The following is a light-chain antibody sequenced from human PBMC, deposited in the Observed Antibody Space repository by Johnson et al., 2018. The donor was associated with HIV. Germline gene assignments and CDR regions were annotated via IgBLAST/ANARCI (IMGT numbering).Light chain of an antibody. Sequence: QSVLTQPPSVSAAPGQKVTISCSGSSSNIGNNYVSWYRQLPGTAPKLLIYENTQRPSGIPDRFSGSKSGASATLAITGLQTGDEADYYCGTWDSSLSVRVFGTGTKVTVL. CDR2: ENT. CDR3: GTWDSSLSVRV. CDR1: SSNIGNNY. V-gene: IGLV1-51*02. J-gene: IGLJ1*01.